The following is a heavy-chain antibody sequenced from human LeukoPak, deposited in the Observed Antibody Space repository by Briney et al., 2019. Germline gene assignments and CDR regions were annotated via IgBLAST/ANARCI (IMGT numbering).Heavy chain of an antibody. CDR1: GFTVSSND. D-gene: IGHD3-16*01. CDR3: ARDLGGSKGGLDV. CDR2: ISAKSENR. J-gene: IGHJ6*02. V-gene: IGHV3-48*02. Sequence: GGSLRLSCAASGFTVSSNDMSWVRQAPGKGLEWISYISAKSENRYYADSMKGRFTISRDKGKNSLYLQMSSLRDEGTGVYYCARDLGGSKGGLDVWGQGTTVTVS.